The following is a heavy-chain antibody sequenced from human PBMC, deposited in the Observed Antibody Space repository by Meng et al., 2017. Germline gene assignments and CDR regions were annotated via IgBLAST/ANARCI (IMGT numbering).Heavy chain of an antibody. D-gene: IGHD3-10*01. V-gene: IGHV1-2*02. CDR3: ARFGELLH. CDR2: INPNSGGT. CDR1: GYTFTGYY. Sequence: ASVKVSCKASGYTFTGYYMHWVRQAPGQGLEGMGWINPNSGGTNYAQKCQGRVTMTRNTSISTANMGLSRLRPDDTDVYYCARFGELLHWGQGTLVTVSS. J-gene: IGHJ4*02.